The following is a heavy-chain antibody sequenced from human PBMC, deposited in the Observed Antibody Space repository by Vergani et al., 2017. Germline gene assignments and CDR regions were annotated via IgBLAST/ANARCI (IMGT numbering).Heavy chain of an antibody. J-gene: IGHJ6*03. CDR2: INPNSGGT. D-gene: IGHD2-2*01. CDR3: ARGGPAAAYYYYYYMDV. CDR1: GYTFTSYG. Sequence: QVQLVQSGAEVKKPGASVKVSCKASGYTFTSYGISWVRQAPGQGLEWMGWINPNSGGTNYAQKFQGRVTMTRDTSISTAYMELSRLRSDDTAVYYCARGGPAAAYYYYYYMDVWGKGTTVTVSS. V-gene: IGHV1-2*02.